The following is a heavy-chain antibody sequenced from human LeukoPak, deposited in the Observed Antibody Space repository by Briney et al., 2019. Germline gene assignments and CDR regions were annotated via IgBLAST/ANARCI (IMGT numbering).Heavy chain of an antibody. Sequence: PSETLSLTYAVSGYSISSGYYWGWIRQPPGKGLEWIGSIYHSGSTYYNPSLKSRVTISVDTSKNQFSLKLSSVTAADTAVYYCAREVPRVLWFGELFIDYFDYWGQGTLVTVSS. CDR1: GYSISSGYY. J-gene: IGHJ4*02. V-gene: IGHV4-38-2*02. D-gene: IGHD3-10*01. CDR2: IYHSGST. CDR3: AREVPRVLWFGELFIDYFDY.